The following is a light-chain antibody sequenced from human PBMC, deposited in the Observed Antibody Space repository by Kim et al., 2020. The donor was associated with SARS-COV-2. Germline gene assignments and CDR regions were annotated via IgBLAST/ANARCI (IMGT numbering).Light chain of an antibody. CDR1: SSDVGGYDY. CDR3: SSYTTSSTPYV. V-gene: IGLV2-14*03. CDR2: DVS. J-gene: IGLJ1*01. Sequence: QSITMSCTGTSSDVGGYDYVSWSQQHPGKAPKLMIYDVSNRPSGVSNRFSGSKSGNTASLTISGLQAEDEADYYCSSYTTSSTPYVFGTGTKVTVL.